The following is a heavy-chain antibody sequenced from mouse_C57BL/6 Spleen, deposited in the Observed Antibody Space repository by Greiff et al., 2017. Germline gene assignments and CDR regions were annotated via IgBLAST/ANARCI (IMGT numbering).Heavy chain of an antibody. D-gene: IGHD2-10*01. CDR1: GYTFTSYW. Sequence: VQLQQPGAELVKPGASVKLSCKASGYTFTSYWLHWVKQRPGRGLEWIGRIDPNSGGTKYNEKFKSKATLTLDKPYSTAYMQLSSLTSEDSVVYYCARSLLGYYYAMDYWGQGTSVTVSS. V-gene: IGHV1-72*01. CDR2: IDPNSGGT. CDR3: ARSLLGYYYAMDY. J-gene: IGHJ4*01.